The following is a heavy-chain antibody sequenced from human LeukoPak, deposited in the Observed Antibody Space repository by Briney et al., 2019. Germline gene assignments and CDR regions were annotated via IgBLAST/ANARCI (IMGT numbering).Heavy chain of an antibody. J-gene: IGHJ4*02. CDR1: GFTFSSYA. V-gene: IGHV3-23*01. Sequence: PGGSLRLSCAASGFTFSSYAMSWVRQAPGKGLEWVSAISGSGGSAYYADSVKGRFTVSRDNSKNMLYLQMNNLRPEDTATYYCAKRNTMVRGGPCFDYWGQGLMVTVSS. D-gene: IGHD3-10*01. CDR3: AKRNTMVRGGPCFDY. CDR2: ISGSGGSA.